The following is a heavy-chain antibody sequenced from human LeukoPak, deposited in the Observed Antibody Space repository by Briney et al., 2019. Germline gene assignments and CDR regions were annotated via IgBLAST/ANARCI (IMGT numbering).Heavy chain of an antibody. J-gene: IGHJ5*02. V-gene: IGHV1-18*01. CDR2: ISAYNGNT. D-gene: IGHD6-13*01. CDR1: GYTFTSYG. CDR3: ARTLVAAPGSKGGP. Sequence: ASVKVSCKASGYTFTSYGISWVRQAPGQGLEWMGWISAYNGNTNSAQKLQGRFTMTIDTSTSTAYMELRSLRSDDTAVYYCARTLVAAPGSKGGPWGQGTLVTVSS.